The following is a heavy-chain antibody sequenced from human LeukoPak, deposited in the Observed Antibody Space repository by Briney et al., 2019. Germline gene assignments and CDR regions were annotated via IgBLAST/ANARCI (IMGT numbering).Heavy chain of an antibody. CDR3: ARGPYCSGGSCHIYYFDY. Sequence: PGGSLRLSCAAPGFTFSSYGMHWVRQAPGKGLEWVAVIWYDGSNKYYADSVKGRFTISRDNSKNTLYLQMNSLRAEDTAVYYCARGPYCSGGSCHIYYFDYWGQGTLVTVSS. CDR2: IWYDGSNK. CDR1: GFTFSSYG. J-gene: IGHJ4*02. D-gene: IGHD2-15*01. V-gene: IGHV3-33*01.